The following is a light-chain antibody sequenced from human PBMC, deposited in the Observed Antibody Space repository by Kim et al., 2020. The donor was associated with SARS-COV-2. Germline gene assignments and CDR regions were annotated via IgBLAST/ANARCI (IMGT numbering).Light chain of an antibody. J-gene: IGLJ3*02. V-gene: IGLV1-40*01. CDR2: GNS. Sequence: PGQRFTISCTGSSSNIGAGYDVHWYQQLPGTAPKLLIYGNSNRPSGVPDRFSGSKSGTSASLAITGLQAEDEADYYCQSYDSSQEVFGGGTQLTVL. CDR3: QSYDSSQEV. CDR1: SSNIGAGYD.